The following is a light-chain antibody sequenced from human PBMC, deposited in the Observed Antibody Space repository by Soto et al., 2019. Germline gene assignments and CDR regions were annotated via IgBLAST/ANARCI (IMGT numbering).Light chain of an antibody. J-gene: IGLJ3*02. CDR1: SSDVGGYNY. CDR3: SSYAGRYSWV. Sequence: QSALTQPPSASGSPGQSVTISCTGTSSDVGGYNYVSWYQHHPGKAPKLVIYEVTKRPSGVPDRFSGSKSGNTASLSVSGLQAEEEADYYCSSYAGRYSWVFGGGTKLTVL. V-gene: IGLV2-8*01. CDR2: EVT.